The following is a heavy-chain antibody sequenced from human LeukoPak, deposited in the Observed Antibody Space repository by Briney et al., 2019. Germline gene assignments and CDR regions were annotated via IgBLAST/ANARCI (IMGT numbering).Heavy chain of an antibody. V-gene: IGHV4-34*01. CDR2: INHSGST. CDR1: GGSFSGYY. CDR3: ARGVDNNWFDP. Sequence: SETLSLTCAVYGGSFSGYYWSWIRQPPGKGLEWIGEINHSGSTNYNPSRKSRVTISVDTSKNQFSLKLSSVTAADTAVYYCARGVDNNWFDPWGQGTLVTVSS. J-gene: IGHJ5*02. D-gene: IGHD5-12*01.